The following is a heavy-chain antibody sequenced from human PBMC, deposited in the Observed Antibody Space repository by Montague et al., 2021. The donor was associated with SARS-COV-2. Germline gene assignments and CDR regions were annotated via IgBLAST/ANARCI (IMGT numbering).Heavy chain of an antibody. D-gene: IGHD3-22*01. Sequence: SETLSLTCAVYGGSVSDYYWSWIRQPPGKGLERIGEINHSGSTNYNPSLKSRVTASVDMSKNQFSLKLTSVTAADTAVYYCARGPRITMIVVVITDIWFDPWGQGTLVTVSS. J-gene: IGHJ5*02. CDR1: GGSVSDYY. CDR2: INHSGST. V-gene: IGHV4-34*01. CDR3: ARGPRITMIVVVITDIWFDP.